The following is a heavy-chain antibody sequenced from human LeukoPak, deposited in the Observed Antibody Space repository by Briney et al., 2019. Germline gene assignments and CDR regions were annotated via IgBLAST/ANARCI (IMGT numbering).Heavy chain of an antibody. CDR3: ARDLSTSATWELDY. V-gene: IGHV1-2*02. Sequence: ASVKVSCKASGYTFTGYLIHWVRQAPGQGLEYMGWINPNSGGTKYAQKFRGRVTMTRDTSTSTASMEVSRLRSDDTAVYFCARDLSTSATWELDYWGQGTLVTVSS. J-gene: IGHJ4*02. D-gene: IGHD6-25*01. CDR1: GYTFTGYL. CDR2: INPNSGGT.